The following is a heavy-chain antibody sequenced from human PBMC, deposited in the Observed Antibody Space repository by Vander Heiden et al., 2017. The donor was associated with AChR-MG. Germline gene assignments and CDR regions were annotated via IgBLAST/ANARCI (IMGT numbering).Heavy chain of an antibody. J-gene: IGHJ4*02. D-gene: IGHD4-17*01. CDR1: GYTFTSYG. CDR2: ISAYNGNT. V-gene: IGHV1-18*01. CDR3: ARVPSTVTTRGPLDY. Sequence: QVQLVQSGAEVKKPGASVKVSCKASGYTFTSYGISWVRQAPGQGLEWMGWISAYNGNTDYAQKLQGRVTMTTDTSTSTAYMELRSLRSDDTAVYYCARVPSTVTTRGPLDYWGQGTLVTVSS.